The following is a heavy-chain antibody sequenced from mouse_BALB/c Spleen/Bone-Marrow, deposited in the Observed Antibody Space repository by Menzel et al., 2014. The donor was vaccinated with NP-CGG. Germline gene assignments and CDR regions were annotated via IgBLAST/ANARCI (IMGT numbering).Heavy chain of an antibody. CDR2: INPSNGGT. CDR3: TRGRTWDFDY. D-gene: IGHD4-1*01. V-gene: IGHV1S81*02. CDR1: GYTFTSYY. J-gene: IGHJ2*01. Sequence: VQLVESGAELVKPGPSVKLSCKASGYTFTSYYMYWVKQRPGQGLEWIGEINPSNGGTNFNERFKSRATLTVDKSSSTGYMQLSSLTSEDSAVYYCTRGRTWDFDYWGQGTTLTVSS.